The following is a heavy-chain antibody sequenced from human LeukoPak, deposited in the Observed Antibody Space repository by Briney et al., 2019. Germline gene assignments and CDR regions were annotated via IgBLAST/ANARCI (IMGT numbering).Heavy chain of an antibody. J-gene: IGHJ4*02. V-gene: IGHV3-23*01. CDR2: ISGSGGST. CDR3: AKDGWPDSSSWSDY. D-gene: IGHD6-13*01. Sequence: GGSLRLSCAATGFTFSSYAMSWVRQAPGKGLEWVSAISGSGGSTYYADSVKGRFTISRDNSKNTLYLQMNSLRAEDTAVYYCAKDGWPDSSSWSDYWGQGTLVTVSS. CDR1: GFTFSSYA.